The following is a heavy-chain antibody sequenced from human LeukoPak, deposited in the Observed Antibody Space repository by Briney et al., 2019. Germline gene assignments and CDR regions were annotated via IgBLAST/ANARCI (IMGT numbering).Heavy chain of an antibody. Sequence: GGSLRLSCAASGFTFSSYGMHWVRQAPGKGLEWVAAIWYDGSNKNYADSVKGRFTISRDTSKKTLYLQMNSLRAEDTAVYYSARDWGGQLVLVYYFDYWGQGTLVAVSS. J-gene: IGHJ4*02. D-gene: IGHD1-1*01. CDR1: GFTFSSYG. CDR2: IWYDGSNK. V-gene: IGHV3-33*01. CDR3: ARDWGGQLVLVYYFDY.